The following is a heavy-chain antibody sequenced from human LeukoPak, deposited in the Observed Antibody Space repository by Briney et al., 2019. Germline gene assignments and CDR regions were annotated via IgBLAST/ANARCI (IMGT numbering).Heavy chain of an antibody. CDR1: GFSFSNDW. CDR2: INSDGSST. V-gene: IGHV3-74*01. J-gene: IGHJ4*02. Sequence: PGGSLRLSCAASGFSFSNDWMHWVRQAPGKGLVWVSRINSDGSSTTYADSVKGRFTISRDNAKNTLYLQMNSLKAEDTAVYYCARGGSKPIDNWGQGTLVTVSS. CDR3: ARGGSKPIDN. D-gene: IGHD2-2*01.